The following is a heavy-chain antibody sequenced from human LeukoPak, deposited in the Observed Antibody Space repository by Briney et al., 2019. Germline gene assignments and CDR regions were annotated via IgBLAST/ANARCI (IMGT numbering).Heavy chain of an antibody. D-gene: IGHD2-21*02. V-gene: IGHV3-23*01. Sequence: GGSLRLSCAASGFTFSSYAMSWVRQAPGKGLEWVSAISGSGGSTYYADSVKGRFTISRDNSKNTLYLQMNGLRAEDTAVYYCAKSYCGGDCYRPWGAFDIWGQGTMVTVSS. CDR2: ISGSGGST. J-gene: IGHJ3*02. CDR3: AKSYCGGDCYRPWGAFDI. CDR1: GFTFSSYA.